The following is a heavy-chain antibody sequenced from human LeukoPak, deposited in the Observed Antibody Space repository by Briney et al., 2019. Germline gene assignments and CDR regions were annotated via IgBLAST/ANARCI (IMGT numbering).Heavy chain of an antibody. V-gene: IGHV3-23*01. CDR3: AKTDRVYDY. Sequence: GGSLRLSCAASGFTFSTYAMSWVRQAPGKGLEWVSGISGSGGSTYYADSVKGRFTISRDNSKNTLYLQMNSPRAEDTAVYYCAKTDRVYDYWGQGTLVTVSS. D-gene: IGHD6-13*01. CDR2: ISGSGGST. J-gene: IGHJ4*02. CDR1: GFTFSTYA.